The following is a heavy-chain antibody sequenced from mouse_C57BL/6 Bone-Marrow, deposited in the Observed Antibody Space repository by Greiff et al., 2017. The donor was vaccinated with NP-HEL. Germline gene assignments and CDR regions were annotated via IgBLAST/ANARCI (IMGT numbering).Heavy chain of an antibody. CDR3: ARLDYGSSLPYFDV. CDR2: IDPSDSET. CDR1: GYTFTSYW. D-gene: IGHD1-1*01. Sequence: QVQLKQPGAELVRPGSSVKLSCKASGYTFTSYWMHWVKQRPIQGLEWIGNIDPSDSETHYNQKFKDKATLTVDKSSSTAYMQLSSLTSEDSAVYYCARLDYGSSLPYFDVWGTGTTVTVSS. V-gene: IGHV1-52*01. J-gene: IGHJ1*03.